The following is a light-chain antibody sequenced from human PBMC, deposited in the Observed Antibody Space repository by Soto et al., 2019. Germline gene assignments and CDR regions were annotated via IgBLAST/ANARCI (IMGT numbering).Light chain of an antibody. CDR2: GNT. J-gene: IGLJ1*01. CDR3: QSYDSSLSVSSFYV. Sequence: QSVLTQPPSVSGAPGQRVTISCTGSSSNIGAGYDVHWYQQLPRTAPKLLIFGNTNRPSGVPDRFSGSKSGTSASLAITGLQAEDEADYYCQSYDSSLSVSSFYVFGTGTKVTVL. CDR1: SSNIGAGYD. V-gene: IGLV1-40*01.